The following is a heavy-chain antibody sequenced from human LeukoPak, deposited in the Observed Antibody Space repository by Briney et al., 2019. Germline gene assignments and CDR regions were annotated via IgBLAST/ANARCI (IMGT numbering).Heavy chain of an antibody. CDR1: GGSISSSSYY. CDR2: IYYSGST. J-gene: IGHJ2*01. Sequence: PSETLSLTCTVSGGSISSSSYYWGWIRQPPGKGLEWIGSIYYSGSTNYNPSLESRVTISVDTSKNQFSLKLSSVTAADTAVYYCARRPTAGSHSGSYYWYFDLWGRGTLVTVSS. CDR3: ARRPTAGSHSGSYYWYFDL. V-gene: IGHV4-39*07. D-gene: IGHD3-10*01.